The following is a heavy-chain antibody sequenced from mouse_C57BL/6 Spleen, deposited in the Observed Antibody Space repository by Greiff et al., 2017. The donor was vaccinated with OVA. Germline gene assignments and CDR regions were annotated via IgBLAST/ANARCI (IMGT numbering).Heavy chain of an antibody. CDR1: GFNIKDDY. J-gene: IGHJ3*01. D-gene: IGHD2-5*01. V-gene: IGHV14-4*01. CDR3: TTSAYYSNYGFAY. CDR2: IDPENGDT. Sequence: VQLQQSGAELVRPGASVKLSCTASGFNIKDDYMHWVKQRPEQGLEWIGWIDPENGDTEYASKFQGKATITAATSSNTAYLQLSSLTSEDTAVYYCTTSAYYSNYGFAYWGQGTLVTVSA.